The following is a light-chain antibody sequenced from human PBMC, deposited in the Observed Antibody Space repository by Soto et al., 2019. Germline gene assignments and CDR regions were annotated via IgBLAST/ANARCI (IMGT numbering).Light chain of an antibody. V-gene: IGKV3-20*01. J-gene: IGKJ5*01. CDR2: GAS. Sequence: EVVLTQSPGTLSLSPGERATLSCRASQSVSSSYLAWYQQKPGQPPRLLIYGASSRATGIPDRFSGSGSGTDFTLTISRLEPEDSAVYYCQQYGSSPPITFGQGTRLEIK. CDR1: QSVSSSY. CDR3: QQYGSSPPIT.